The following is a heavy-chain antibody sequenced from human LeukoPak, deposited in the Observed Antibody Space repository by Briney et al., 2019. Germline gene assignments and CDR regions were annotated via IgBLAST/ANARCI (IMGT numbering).Heavy chain of an antibody. CDR1: GFTVSDSY. V-gene: IGHV3-66*01. CDR2: IYSNGKT. CDR3: ASSWGSAIDF. J-gene: IGHJ4*02. Sequence: GGSLRLSCAASGFTVSDSYMSWVRQAPGKGLEWVSVIYSNGKTYYTNSVKGRFTISRDNSKNTLYLQMNSLRAEDTAVYYCASSWGSAIDFWGQGTLVTVSS. D-gene: IGHD3-16*01.